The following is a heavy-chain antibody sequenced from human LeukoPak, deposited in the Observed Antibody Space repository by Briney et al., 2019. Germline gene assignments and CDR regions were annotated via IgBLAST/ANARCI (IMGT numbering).Heavy chain of an antibody. J-gene: IGHJ5*02. D-gene: IGHD3-10*01. CDR3: ARGKGVWFDP. Sequence: SETLSLTCAVYGGSFSGYYWSWIRQPPGKGLEWIGEINHSGSTNYNPSLKSRVTISVDTPKNQFSLKLSSVTAADTAVYYCARGKGVWFDPWGQGTLVTVSS. CDR1: GGSFSGYY. CDR2: INHSGST. V-gene: IGHV4-34*01.